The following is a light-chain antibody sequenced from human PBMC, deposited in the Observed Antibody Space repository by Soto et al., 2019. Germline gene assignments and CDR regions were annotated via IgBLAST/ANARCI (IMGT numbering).Light chain of an antibody. CDR2: EVS. CDR3: SSYTTSTTYV. Sequence: QSALTQPASVSGSPGQSITISCTGTSSDVGTYNLVSWYQQHPGKAPKLVIYEVSDRPSGISNRFSGSKSGNTASLTISGLQADDEADYYCSSYTTSTTYVFGTGTKLTVL. J-gene: IGLJ1*01. CDR1: SSDVGTYNL. V-gene: IGLV2-14*02.